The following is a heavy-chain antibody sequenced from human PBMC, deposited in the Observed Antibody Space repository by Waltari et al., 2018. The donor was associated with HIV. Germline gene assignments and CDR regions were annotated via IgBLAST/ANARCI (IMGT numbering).Heavy chain of an antibody. Sequence: QVQLVQSGAEGKQPGASLKASCKASGYSCTRSANSWVRQAPGQGLEWIGWISVYNDNTKYAQKIQDRLNMTTDSPTSTAYMELRSLRSDDTAVYYCARAPMTTVTSRGFDIWGQGTMVIVSS. CDR2: ISVYNDNT. D-gene: IGHD4-17*01. CDR3: ARAPMTTVTSRGFDI. CDR1: GYSCTRSA. J-gene: IGHJ3*02. V-gene: IGHV1-18*01.